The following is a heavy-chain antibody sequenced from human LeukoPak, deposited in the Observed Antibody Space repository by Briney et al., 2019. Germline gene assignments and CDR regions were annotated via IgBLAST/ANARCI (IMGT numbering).Heavy chain of an antibody. V-gene: IGHV1-2*02. Sequence: ASVKVSCKASGYTFSDYAIHWVRQAPGQGLEWMGWVNPNTGGTSYAQKFQGRVTMTRDTSISTAYMQLNRLRSDDTAVYYCASLGAASSWGQGTLVTVSS. CDR3: ASLGAASS. J-gene: IGHJ5*02. CDR1: GYTFSDYA. D-gene: IGHD1-26*01. CDR2: VNPNTGGT.